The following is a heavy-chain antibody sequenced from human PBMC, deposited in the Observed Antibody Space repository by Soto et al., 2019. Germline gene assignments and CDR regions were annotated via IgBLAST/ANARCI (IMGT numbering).Heavy chain of an antibody. CDR2: IRGDGRTT. J-gene: IGHJ4*02. V-gene: IGHV3-23*01. Sequence: EVRLLESGGGLVQPGGSLRLSCAGSGFTFSNFAMSWVRQAPGKGLEWVSSIRGDGRTTYYADSVKGRFTISRDNSQNTLYLQVNRRRGEDTARYYCAKSERCQVSGPYYLDYWGQGARVSVSS. D-gene: IGHD6-19*01. CDR3: AKSERCQVSGPYYLDY. CDR1: GFTFSNFA.